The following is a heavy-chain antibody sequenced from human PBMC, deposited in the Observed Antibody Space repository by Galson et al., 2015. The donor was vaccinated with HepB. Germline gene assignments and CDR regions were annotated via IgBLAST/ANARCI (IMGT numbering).Heavy chain of an antibody. J-gene: IGHJ6*03. CDR1: GFTFSDYY. CDR3: ARGCSNYYYYYMDV. V-gene: IGHV3-11*04. D-gene: IGHD2-15*01. CDR2: ISSSGSTI. Sequence: SLRLSCAASGFTFSDYYMSWIRQAPGKGLEWVSYISSSGSTIYYADSVKGRFTISRDNAKNTLYLQMNSLRAEDTAVYYCARGCSNYYYYYMDVWGKGTTVTVSS.